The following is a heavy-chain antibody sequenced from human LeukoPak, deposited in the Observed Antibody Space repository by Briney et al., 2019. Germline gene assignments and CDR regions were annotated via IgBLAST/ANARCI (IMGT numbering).Heavy chain of an antibody. CDR2: IYYSGST. V-gene: IGHV4-59*08. CDR3: ATRYSSDWYPFDY. J-gene: IGHJ4*02. Sequence: SETLSLTCTVSGGSISSYDWSWIRQPPGKGLEWIGYIYYSGSTNYNPSLKSRVTISVDTSKNQFSLKLSSVTAADTAVYYCATRYSSDWYPFDYWGQGTLVTVSS. D-gene: IGHD6-19*01. CDR1: GGSISSYD.